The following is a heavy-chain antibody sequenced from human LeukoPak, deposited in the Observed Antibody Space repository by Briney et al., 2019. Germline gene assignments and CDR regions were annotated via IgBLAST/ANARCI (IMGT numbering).Heavy chain of an antibody. J-gene: IGHJ6*02. CDR2: IIYSGNT. CDR1: GGSISSTSYY. Sequence: PSETLSLTCTASGGSISSTSYYWGWVRQPPGRGLEWIGGIIYSGNTKYNPSLKSRVTISVDTSKNQFSLQLSSVTAADTAVHYCARSDSSSSLFLGSYYGMDVWGQGTTVTVSS. V-gene: IGHV4-39*01. CDR3: ARSDSSSSLFLGSYYGMDV. D-gene: IGHD6-6*01.